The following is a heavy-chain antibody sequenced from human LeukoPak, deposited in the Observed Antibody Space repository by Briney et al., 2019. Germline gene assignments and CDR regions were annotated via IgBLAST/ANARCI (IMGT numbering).Heavy chain of an antibody. Sequence: PSETLSHTCTVSGGSIRSYYWSWIRQPPGKGLEWVGYIFYSGSTYYNPSLKSRVTISVDTSKNQFSLKLSSVTAADTAVHYCARGHCFGGDCYFDYWGPGTLVTVSS. D-gene: IGHD2-21*02. V-gene: IGHV4-59*12. CDR1: GGSIRSYY. CDR3: ARGHCFGGDCYFDY. J-gene: IGHJ4*02. CDR2: IFYSGST.